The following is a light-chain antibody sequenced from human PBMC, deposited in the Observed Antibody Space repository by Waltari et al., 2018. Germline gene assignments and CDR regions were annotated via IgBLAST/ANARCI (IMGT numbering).Light chain of an antibody. CDR3: QHYVRLPAT. V-gene: IGKV3-20*01. CDR2: GAS. Sequence: EIVLTQSPGTLSLSPGERATLSCWASQSVSRALVWYPQKPGQAPRLLIYGASTRAPGIPDRFSGSGSGTDFSLTINRLEPEDFAVYYCQHYVRLPATFGQGTKVEI. J-gene: IGKJ1*01. CDR1: QSVSRA.